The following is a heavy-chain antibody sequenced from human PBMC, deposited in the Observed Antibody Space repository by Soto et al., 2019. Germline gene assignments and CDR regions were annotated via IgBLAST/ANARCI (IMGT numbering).Heavy chain of an antibody. D-gene: IGHD6-13*01. CDR3: ARTYSRGYYYYGMDA. J-gene: IGHJ6*02. CDR1: GGSFSGYY. Sequence: SETLSLTCAVYGGSFSGYYWSWIRQPPGKGLEWIGEINHSGSTNYNPSLKSRVTISVDTSKNQFSLKLSSVTAAATAVYYCARTYSRGYYYYGMDAWGQGTTVTVSS. V-gene: IGHV4-34*01. CDR2: INHSGST.